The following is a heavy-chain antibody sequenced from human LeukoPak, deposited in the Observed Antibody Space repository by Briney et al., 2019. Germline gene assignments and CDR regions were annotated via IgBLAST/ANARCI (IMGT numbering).Heavy chain of an antibody. CDR2: ISSSSSYI. J-gene: IGHJ1*01. CDR3: ARGGGDKPFQH. V-gene: IGHV3-21*01. Sequence: GGSLRLSCAASGFTFSSYAMHWVRQAPGKGLEWVSSISSSSSYIYYADSVKGRFTISRDNAKNSLYLQMNSLRAEDTAVYYRARGGGDKPFQHWGQGTLVTVSS. D-gene: IGHD2-21*02. CDR1: GFTFSSYA.